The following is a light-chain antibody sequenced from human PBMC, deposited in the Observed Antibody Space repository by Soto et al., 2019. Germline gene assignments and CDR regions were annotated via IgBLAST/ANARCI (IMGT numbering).Light chain of an antibody. J-gene: IGKJ4*01. CDR3: QHYDNLALT. Sequence: DIQMTQSPSSLSASVGDRVTITCQASQDITNYLNWYQQKPGKAPKILIYDASNLGTGVPSRLSGSGSGTEFTFTISSLQPEDIATYYCQHYDNLALTFGGGTKVDIK. CDR1: QDITNY. V-gene: IGKV1-33*01. CDR2: DAS.